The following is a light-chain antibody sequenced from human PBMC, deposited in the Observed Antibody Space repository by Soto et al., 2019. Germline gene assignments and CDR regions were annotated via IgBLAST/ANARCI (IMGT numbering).Light chain of an antibody. V-gene: IGKV1-27*01. CDR3: QKYNSVRT. CDR1: QGIRNY. J-gene: IGKJ1*01. Sequence: IRMTQSPSSLSASVGDSVTITCRASQGIRNYLAWYQQKPGKVPKLLIYAASTLQSGVPSRFSGTGSGTDFTLTISSLQPEDVATYYCQKYNSVRTFGQGTKVDIK. CDR2: AAS.